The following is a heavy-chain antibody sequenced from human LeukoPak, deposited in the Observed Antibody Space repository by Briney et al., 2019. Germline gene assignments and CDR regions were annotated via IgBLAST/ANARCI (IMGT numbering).Heavy chain of an antibody. Sequence: GGSLRLSCAASGFTFSSYSMNWVRQAPGKGLEWVSSISSSSSYIYYADSVKGRFTISRDNAKNSLYLQMNSLRAEDTAAYYCVRDHMVRDDAFDIWGQGTMVTVSS. CDR1: GFTFSSYS. D-gene: IGHD3-10*01. J-gene: IGHJ3*02. V-gene: IGHV3-21*01. CDR3: VRDHMVRDDAFDI. CDR2: ISSSSSYI.